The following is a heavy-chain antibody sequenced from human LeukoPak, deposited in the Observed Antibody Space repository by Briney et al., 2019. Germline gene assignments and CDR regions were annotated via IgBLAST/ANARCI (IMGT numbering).Heavy chain of an antibody. CDR2: ISSSSSYI. D-gene: IGHD6-13*01. Sequence: GGSLRLSCAASGFTFSSYSMNWVRQAPGKGLEWVSSISSSSSYIYYADSVKGRFTISRDNSKNTLYLQMNSLRAEDTAVYYCAKDPLPGGAAAAGFDPWGQGTLITVSS. CDR1: GFTFSSYS. V-gene: IGHV3-21*04. J-gene: IGHJ5*02. CDR3: AKDPLPGGAAAAGFDP.